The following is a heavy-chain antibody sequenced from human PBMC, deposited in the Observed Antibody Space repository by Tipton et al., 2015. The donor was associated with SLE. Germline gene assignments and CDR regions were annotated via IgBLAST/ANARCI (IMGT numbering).Heavy chain of an antibody. Sequence: TLSLTCTVSGGPISGHYWSWIRQPPGKGLEWIGYVYYPETASYNPSLKSRVTISVDTSKNQFSLKLSSVTAADTAVYYCARDLGDRFDCWGQGTLVTVSS. V-gene: IGHV4-59*11. J-gene: IGHJ4*02. CDR1: GGPISGHY. CDR2: VYYPETA. CDR3: ARDLGDRFDC. D-gene: IGHD2-21*01.